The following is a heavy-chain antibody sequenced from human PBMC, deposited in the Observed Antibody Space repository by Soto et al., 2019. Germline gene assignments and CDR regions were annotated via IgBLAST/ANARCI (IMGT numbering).Heavy chain of an antibody. CDR1: GGSLPSGNW. CDR2: IYDSGGT. V-gene: IGHV4-4*02. CDR3: ARHGGKFFDY. Sequence: QVQLQESGPGLVKPSGTLSLTCAVSGGSLPSGNWWSLVRQSPGKGLEWIGQIYDSGGTSYNPSLKSRVTISVDKSKNQLSLNLSSMAAADTAVYYCARHGGKFFDYWGQGTLVTVSS. J-gene: IGHJ4*02.